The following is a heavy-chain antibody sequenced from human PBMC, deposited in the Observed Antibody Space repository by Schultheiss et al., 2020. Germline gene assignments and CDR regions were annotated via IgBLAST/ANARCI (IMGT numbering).Heavy chain of an antibody. CDR2: INPNSGGT. J-gene: IGHJ4*02. CDR3: ARDYYGSGSHYDY. D-gene: IGHD3-10*01. CDR1: GYTFTGYY. Sequence: ASVKVSCKASGYTFTGYYMHWVRQAPGQGLEWMGWINPNSGGTNYAQKFQGRVTMTRDTSISTAYMELSRLRSDDTAVYYCARDYYGSGSHYDYWGQGTLVTVS. V-gene: IGHV1-2*02.